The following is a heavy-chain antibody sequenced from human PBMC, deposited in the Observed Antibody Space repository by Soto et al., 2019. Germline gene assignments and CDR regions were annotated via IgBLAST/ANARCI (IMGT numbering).Heavy chain of an antibody. Sequence: GGSLRLSCVVSGFIVSSNYMSWVRQPPGKGLEWVSLIYSDGRTYYADSVKGRFTISRDNSQKTLYLQLDSLRVEDTALYFCARVAPRENTYGLDYWGQGTLVTVSS. CDR1: GFIVSSNY. J-gene: IGHJ4*02. D-gene: IGHD5-18*01. CDR3: ARVAPRENTYGLDY. V-gene: IGHV3-53*03. CDR2: IYSDGRT.